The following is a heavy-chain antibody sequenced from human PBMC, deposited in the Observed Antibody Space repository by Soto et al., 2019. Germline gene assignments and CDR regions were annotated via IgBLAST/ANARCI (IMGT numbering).Heavy chain of an antibody. V-gene: IGHV3-23*01. CDR3: EKKGLGSLATYCNYGDCHYAFDH. CDR2: VSGVGDGT. Sequence: EVQLLESGGGLVQPGGSLRLSCAASGFTFSNYAMSWVRQAPGKGLEWVSTVSGVGDGTYYADSVKGRFTISRDNPRNTVYVKMNRLRAEDTAVYYCEKKGLGSLATYCNYGDCHYAFDHWGPGTIVTVSS. D-gene: IGHD2-21*02. J-gene: IGHJ3*01. CDR1: GFTFSNYA.